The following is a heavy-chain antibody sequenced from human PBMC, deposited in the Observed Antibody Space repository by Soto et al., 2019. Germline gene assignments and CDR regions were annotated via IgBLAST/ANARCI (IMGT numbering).Heavy chain of an antibody. D-gene: IGHD2-15*01. V-gene: IGHV3-23*01. CDR2: ISEGGDVT. CDR3: AKETPPNTHYVFDI. CDR1: GFTFRNFA. J-gene: IGHJ3*02. Sequence: GSLRLSCAASGFTFRNFALSWLRQAPGKGLEWVSAISEGGDVTVSADSVKGRFTISRDNSKDTLFLQMNSLGVEDTAVYYCAKETPPNTHYVFDIWGQGTMVTVSS.